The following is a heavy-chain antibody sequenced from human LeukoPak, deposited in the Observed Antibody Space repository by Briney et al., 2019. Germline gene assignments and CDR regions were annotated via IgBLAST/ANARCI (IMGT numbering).Heavy chain of an antibody. CDR1: GFTFSSYA. V-gene: IGHV3-30-3*01. CDR3: AKVVAVAGPYHFDY. Sequence: GGSLRLSCAASGFTFSSYAMHWVRQAPGKGLEWVAVISYDGSNKYYADSVKGRFTISRDNSKNTLYLQMNSLRAEDTAVYYCAKVVAVAGPYHFDYWGQGTLVTVSS. CDR2: ISYDGSNK. J-gene: IGHJ4*02. D-gene: IGHD6-19*01.